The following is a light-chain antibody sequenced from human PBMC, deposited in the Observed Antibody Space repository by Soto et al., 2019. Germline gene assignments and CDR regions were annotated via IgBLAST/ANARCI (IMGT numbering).Light chain of an antibody. CDR3: ASYTCDRIWV. Sequence: QSALTQPPSVSGSPGQSVTISCTGTSSDVGRYNRVSWYRQPPGTAPKLIIYEVTNRLSGVPVRFSASKSANTASLTISGLQAEDEADYYCASYTCDRIWVFGGGTKLTVL. V-gene: IGLV2-18*02. J-gene: IGLJ3*02. CDR2: EVT. CDR1: SSDVGRYNR.